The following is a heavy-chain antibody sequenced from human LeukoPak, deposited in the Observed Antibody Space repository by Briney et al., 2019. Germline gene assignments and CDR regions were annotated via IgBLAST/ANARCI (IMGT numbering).Heavy chain of an antibody. CDR2: ISYSSSYI. CDR1: GFTFSSYT. J-gene: IGHJ3*02. CDR3: ARDLYCSSTSCTDAFDI. V-gene: IGHV3-21*01. D-gene: IGHD2-2*01. Sequence: GGSLSLSCAASGFTFSSYTMNWVRQAPGKGLEWVSSISYSSSYIYYADSVKGRFTISRDNAKNSLYLQMNTLRAEDTAVYYCARDLYCSSTSCTDAFDIWGQGTMVTASS.